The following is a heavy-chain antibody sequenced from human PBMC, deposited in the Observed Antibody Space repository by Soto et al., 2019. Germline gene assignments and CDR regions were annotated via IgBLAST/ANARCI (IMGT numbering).Heavy chain of an antibody. V-gene: IGHV3-23*01. CDR3: AKDDYGADDWREFDY. Sequence: GGSMRLSCAASGFTFRNYAMTWVRQAPGKGLEWVSAITGSGFNTYYADSVKGRFTVSRDNSKNMLYLQMNTLSAEDTAVYYCAKDDYGADDWREFDYWGRGTLVTVSS. CDR2: ITGSGFNT. D-gene: IGHD4-17*01. CDR1: GFTFRNYA. J-gene: IGHJ4*02.